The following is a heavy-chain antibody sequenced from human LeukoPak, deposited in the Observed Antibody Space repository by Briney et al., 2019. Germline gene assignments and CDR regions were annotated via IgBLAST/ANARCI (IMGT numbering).Heavy chain of an antibody. Sequence: GTSLRLSCAASGFTFSTYGMHWVRQAPGKGLEWVALITYDGYYKHYSDSVKGRFTISSDTSKNTLSLQMNSLRAEDTAVYYCARDLSPVVRASPMGYWGQGTLVTVSS. J-gene: IGHJ4*02. CDR1: GFTFSTYG. D-gene: IGHD3-10*01. CDR2: ITYDGYYK. CDR3: ARDLSPVVRASPMGY. V-gene: IGHV3-30*03.